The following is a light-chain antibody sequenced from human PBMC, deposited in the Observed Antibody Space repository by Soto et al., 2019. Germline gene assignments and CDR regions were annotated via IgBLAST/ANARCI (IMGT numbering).Light chain of an antibody. CDR1: SSNIGSNY. CDR2: RNN. CDR3: AAWDDSLRKV. Sequence: QSVLTQPPSASGTPGQRVTISCSGSSSNIGSNYVYWYQQLPGTAPKLLIYRNNQRPSGVPDRFSGSKSGTSASVAISGLRSEDEADYYCAAWDDSLRKVFGGGTKVTVL. J-gene: IGLJ2*01. V-gene: IGLV1-47*01.